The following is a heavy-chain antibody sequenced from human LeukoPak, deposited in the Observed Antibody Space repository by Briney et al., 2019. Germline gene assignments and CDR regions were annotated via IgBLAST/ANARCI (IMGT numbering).Heavy chain of an antibody. CDR3: AKDQVISGSEASDI. J-gene: IGHJ3*02. CDR1: GFTFSSYT. CDR2: ISGSGVGT. V-gene: IGHV3-23*01. Sequence: GGSLRLSCAASGFTFSSYTMNWVRQAPGKGLEWVSAISGSGVGTYYADSVKGRFTISRDNSWNTLYLQMSSLRAEDTAVYYCAKDQVISGSEASDILGQGTMVTVSS. D-gene: IGHD2-21*01.